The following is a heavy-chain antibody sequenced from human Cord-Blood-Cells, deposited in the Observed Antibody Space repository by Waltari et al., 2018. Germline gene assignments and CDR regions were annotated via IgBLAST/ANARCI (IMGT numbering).Heavy chain of an antibody. CDR3: ARLVIFGVVIDY. CDR1: GGSISTSSYY. CDR2: IYYSGST. D-gene: IGHD3-3*01. Sequence: QLQLQESGPGLVKPSETLSLTCTVSGGSISTSSYYWGWFRRPPGKGLAWIGSIYYSGSTYYNPSLKSLATISVDTSKNQFSLKLSSVTAADTAVYYCARLVIFGVVIDYWGQGTLVTVSS. J-gene: IGHJ4*02. V-gene: IGHV4-39*01.